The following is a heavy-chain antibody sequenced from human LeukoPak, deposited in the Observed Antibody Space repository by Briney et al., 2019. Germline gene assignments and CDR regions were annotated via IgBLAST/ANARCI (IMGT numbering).Heavy chain of an antibody. D-gene: IGHD6-19*01. CDR2: INHSGST. CDR3: ARRRSVAGNLRIRNYFDY. J-gene: IGHJ4*02. V-gene: IGHV4-34*01. CDR1: GGSFRGYY. Sequence: SETLSLTCAVSGGSFRGYYWSWIRQPPGKGLQWIGEINHSGSTNYNPSLKSRVTISVDTSKNQFSLKLSSVTAADTAVYYCARRRSVAGNLRIRNYFDYWGQGTLVTVSS.